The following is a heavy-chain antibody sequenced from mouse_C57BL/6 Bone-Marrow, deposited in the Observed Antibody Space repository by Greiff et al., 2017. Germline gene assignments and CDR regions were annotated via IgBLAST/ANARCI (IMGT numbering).Heavy chain of an antibody. D-gene: IGHD4-1*01. CDR1: GFTFSDYG. J-gene: IGHJ4*01. V-gene: IGHV5-17*01. CDR3: AREDWAMDY. CDR2: ISSGSSTI. Sequence: EVHLVESGGGLVKPGGSLKLSCAASGFTFSDYGMHWVRQAPEKGLEWVAYISSGSSTIYYADKVKGRFTLSRDNAKNTLFLQMTSLRSEDTAMYYCAREDWAMDYWGQGTSVTVSS.